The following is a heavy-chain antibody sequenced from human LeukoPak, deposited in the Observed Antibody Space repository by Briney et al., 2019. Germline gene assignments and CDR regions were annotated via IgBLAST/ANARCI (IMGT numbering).Heavy chain of an antibody. CDR3: AGQKDPRPIDY. V-gene: IGHV1-2*02. Sequence: ASVKVSCKASGYTFTGYYMHWVRQAPGQGLEWMGWINPSSGGTNYAQKFQGGVTMTRDTSISTAYMELSELRSDDTAVYYCAGQKDPRPIDYWGQGTLITVSS. CDR2: INPSSGGT. CDR1: GYTFTGYY. J-gene: IGHJ4*02.